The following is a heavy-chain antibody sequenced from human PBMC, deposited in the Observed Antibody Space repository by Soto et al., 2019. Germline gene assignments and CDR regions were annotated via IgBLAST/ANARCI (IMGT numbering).Heavy chain of an antibody. D-gene: IGHD3-3*02. Sequence: GGSLRLPCAASGFTFSTAWLNWVRHAPGKGLEWVGRIKSKIDGGTTDFAAFVQGRFAISRDDSQDTMFLQMNSLKSEDTAVYYGTKDSHFSARLVGFDLWGRGTLVTVSS. CDR3: TKDSHFSARLVGFDL. CDR2: IKSKIDGGTT. CDR1: GFTFSTAW. J-gene: IGHJ4*01. V-gene: IGHV3-15*07.